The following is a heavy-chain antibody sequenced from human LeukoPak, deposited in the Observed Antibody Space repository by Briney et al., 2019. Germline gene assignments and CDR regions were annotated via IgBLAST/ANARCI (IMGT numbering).Heavy chain of an antibody. CDR3: AKDIGTNSEYYYDSSGYYRTGLFDY. CDR1: GFTFDDYA. Sequence: PGGSLRLSCAASGFTFDDYAMHWVRQAPGKGLELVSCISWNSGSIGYADSVKGRFTISRDNAKNSLYLQMNNLRAEDTALYYCAKDIGTNSEYYYDSSGYYRTGLFDYWGQGTLVTVSS. CDR2: ISWNSGSI. J-gene: IGHJ4*02. D-gene: IGHD3-22*01. V-gene: IGHV3-9*01.